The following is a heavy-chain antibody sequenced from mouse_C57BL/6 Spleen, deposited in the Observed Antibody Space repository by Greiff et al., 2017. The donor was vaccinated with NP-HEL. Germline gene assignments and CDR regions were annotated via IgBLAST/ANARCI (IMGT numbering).Heavy chain of an antibody. J-gene: IGHJ3*01. CDR1: GFTFNTYA. CDR3: VRGGDYYGSSSWFAY. CDR2: IRSKSSNNAT. V-gene: IGHV10-3*01. D-gene: IGHD1-1*01. Sequence: EVQLVESGGGLVQPKGSLKLSCAASGFTFNTYAMHWVRQAPGKGLEWVARIRSKSSNNATYYADSVKDRFTISRENSQSMLYLQMNNLKTEDTAMYYCVRGGDYYGSSSWFAYWGQGTLVTVSA.